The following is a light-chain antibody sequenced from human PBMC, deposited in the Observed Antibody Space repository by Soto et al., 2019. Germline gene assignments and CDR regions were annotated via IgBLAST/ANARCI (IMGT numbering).Light chain of an antibody. Sequence: DIQMTQSPSSLSASVGDRVTITCRASQSISSYLNWYHQEPGKAPKLLIYAASSLQSGVPSRFSGSGSGTDFTLTISSLQPEDFAIYYCQQSYNPPWTFGQGTNMESK. CDR1: QSISSY. CDR2: AAS. J-gene: IGKJ1*01. CDR3: QQSYNPPWT. V-gene: IGKV1-39*01.